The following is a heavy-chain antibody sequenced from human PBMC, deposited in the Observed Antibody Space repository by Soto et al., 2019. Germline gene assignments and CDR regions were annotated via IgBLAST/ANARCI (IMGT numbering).Heavy chain of an antibody. J-gene: IGHJ6*02. CDR2: ISGSGGST. V-gene: IGHV3-23*01. CDR3: AKGNCSSTSCPPRRPYYYGMDV. CDR1: GFTFSSYA. Sequence: PGGSLRLSCAASGFTFSSYAMSWVRQAPGKGLEWVSAISGSGGSTYYADSVKGRFTISRDNSESTLYLQMNSLRAEDTAVYYCAKGNCSSTSCPPRRPYYYGMDVWGQGTTVTVSS. D-gene: IGHD2-2*01.